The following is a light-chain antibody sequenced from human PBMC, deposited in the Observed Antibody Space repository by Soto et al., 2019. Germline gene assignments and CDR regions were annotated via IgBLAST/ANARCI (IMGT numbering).Light chain of an antibody. Sequence: DIQMTQSPSSVSASIGDRVTITCRASQDIDSWLAWFQQQPGEAPRLLIYAAISLHSGVPSRFSGAGSGTEFSLTISSLQPEDFATYFCQQGNSFPLTFGGGTKVEIK. CDR2: AAI. J-gene: IGKJ4*01. V-gene: IGKV1-12*01. CDR3: QQGNSFPLT. CDR1: QDIDSW.